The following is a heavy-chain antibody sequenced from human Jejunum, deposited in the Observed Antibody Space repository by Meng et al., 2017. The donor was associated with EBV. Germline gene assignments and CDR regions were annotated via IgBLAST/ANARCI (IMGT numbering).Heavy chain of an antibody. V-gene: IGHV3-30-3*01. D-gene: IGHD3-16*01. CDR1: GFTFSGHA. J-gene: IGHJ4*02. Sequence: QVQLVESGGGVAQPGRSLRLSCAASGFTFSGHAMQWVRQAPGKGLKWVALISNDGNNKYYADSVKGRFTISRDNSKNTLYLQMNSLRVDDTALYYCTREWGADYWGQGTLVTVFS. CDR2: ISNDGNNK. CDR3: TREWGADY.